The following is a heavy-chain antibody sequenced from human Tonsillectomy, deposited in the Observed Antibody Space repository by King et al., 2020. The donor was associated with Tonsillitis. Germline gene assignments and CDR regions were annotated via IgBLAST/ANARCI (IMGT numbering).Heavy chain of an antibody. CDR3: ARDQGGYCSGGSCPNWFDP. D-gene: IGHD2-15*01. J-gene: IGHJ5*02. CDR1: GGTFSSYA. Sequence: QLVQSGAEVKKPGSSGKVSCKASGGTFSSYAISWVRQAPGQGLEWMGGIIPISGTANYAQKVQGRVTNTADESTSTAYMELRSLRSEDTAVYYCARDQGGYCSGGSCPNWFDPWGQGTLVTVSS. CDR2: IIPISGTA. V-gene: IGHV1-69*01.